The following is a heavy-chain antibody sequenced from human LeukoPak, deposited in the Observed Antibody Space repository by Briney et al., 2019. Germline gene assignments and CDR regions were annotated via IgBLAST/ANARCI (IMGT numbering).Heavy chain of an antibody. CDR1: GFTFSDSY. CDR2: ISGGSGFV. D-gene: IGHD4-17*01. Sequence: PGGSLRLSCAASGFTFSDSYMTWIRQAPGKGLECVAYISGGSGFVSHADSVKGRFTISRDNAKNSLYLQMNSLRLDDTAVYYRAKRSTVTTFRYLDYWGQGILVTVSS. CDR3: AKRSTVTTFRYLDY. J-gene: IGHJ4*02. V-gene: IGHV3-11*01.